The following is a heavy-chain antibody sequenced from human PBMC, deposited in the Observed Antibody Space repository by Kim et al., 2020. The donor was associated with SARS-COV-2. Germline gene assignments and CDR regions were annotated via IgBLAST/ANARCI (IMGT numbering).Heavy chain of an antibody. D-gene: IGHD3-10*02. V-gene: IGHV3-30*01. CDR3: ARDGGDYYVGGGYDGIDL. Sequence: VKGRFTISRDNSHNTLYLQMKSLRPEDTAVYYCARDGGDYYVGGGYDGIDLWGQGTTVTVSS. J-gene: IGHJ6*01.